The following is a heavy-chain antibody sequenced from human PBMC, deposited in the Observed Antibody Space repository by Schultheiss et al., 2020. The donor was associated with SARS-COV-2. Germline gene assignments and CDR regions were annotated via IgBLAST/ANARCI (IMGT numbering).Heavy chain of an antibody. V-gene: IGHV4-59*04. Sequence: SETLSLTCAVYGGSFSGYYWSWIRQPPGKGLEWIGSIYYSGSTYYNPSLKSRVTMSVDTSKNQFSLKLSSVTAADTAVYYCARQKGHDFWSGSPMWWGQGTLVTVSS. J-gene: IGHJ4*02. CDR1: GGSFSGYY. CDR2: IYYSGST. D-gene: IGHD3-3*01. CDR3: ARQKGHDFWSGSPMW.